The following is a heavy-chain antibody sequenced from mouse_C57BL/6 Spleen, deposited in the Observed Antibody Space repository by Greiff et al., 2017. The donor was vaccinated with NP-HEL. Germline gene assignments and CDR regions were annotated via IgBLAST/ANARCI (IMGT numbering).Heavy chain of an antibody. CDR1: GYTFTNYW. D-gene: IGHD3-2*02. Sequence: QVQLQQSGAELVRPGTSVKMSCKASGYTFTNYWIGWAKQRPGHGLEWIGDIYPGGGYTNYNEKFKGKATLTADKSSRTAYMQFSSLTSEDSAIYYCARAQDSSGYLDYWGQGTTLTVSS. CDR2: IYPGGGYT. V-gene: IGHV1-63*01. CDR3: ARAQDSSGYLDY. J-gene: IGHJ2*01.